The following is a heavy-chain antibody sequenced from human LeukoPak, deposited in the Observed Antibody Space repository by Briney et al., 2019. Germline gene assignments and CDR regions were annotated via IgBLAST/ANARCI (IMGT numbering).Heavy chain of an antibody. CDR1: GLAFSSYA. D-gene: IGHD3-3*01. J-gene: IGHJ4*02. V-gene: IGHV3-23*01. Sequence: QPGGSLRLSCAASGLAFSSYAMSWVRQAPGKGLEXXSTISVASNTFYADSVKGRFTISRDNSRNTVYLQMTSLRADDTAVYYCADYGVSGVRNNFYWGQGTLVTVSS. CDR2: ISVASNT. CDR3: ADYGVSGVRNNFY.